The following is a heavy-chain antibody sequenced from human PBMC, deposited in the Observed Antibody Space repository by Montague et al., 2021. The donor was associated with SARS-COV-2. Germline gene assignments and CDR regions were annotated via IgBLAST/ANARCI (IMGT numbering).Heavy chain of an antibody. D-gene: IGHD1-26*01. CDR1: GFTFSDYR. J-gene: IGHJ4*02. CDR2: IRSSGTFK. CDR3: ARDGGNYGAVDY. Sequence: SLRLSCAASGFTFSDYRMAWIRQAPGKGLEWISYIRSSGTFKYYADSVKGRFTISRDIAKNTLYLQMNSLRADDTAVYYCARDGGNYGAVDYWGQGTLVTVSS. V-gene: IGHV3-11*01.